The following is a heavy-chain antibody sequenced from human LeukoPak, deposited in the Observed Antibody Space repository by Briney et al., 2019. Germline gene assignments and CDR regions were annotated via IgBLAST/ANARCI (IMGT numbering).Heavy chain of an antibody. CDR2: IYHSGST. CDR1: GGSISTYY. CDR3: ARKTTGTMSPYFDY. J-gene: IGHJ4*02. D-gene: IGHD1-1*01. V-gene: IGHV4-59*01. Sequence: SETLSLTCTVSGGSISTYYWNWIRQPPGKGLEWIGYIYHSGSTNYNPSLKSRVTISVDTSRNQFSLKLSSVTAADTAVYYCARKTTGTMSPYFDYWGQGTLVTVSS.